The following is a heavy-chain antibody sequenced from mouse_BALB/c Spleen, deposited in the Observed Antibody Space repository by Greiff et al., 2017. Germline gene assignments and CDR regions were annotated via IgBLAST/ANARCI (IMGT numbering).Heavy chain of an antibody. CDR2: IDPANGNT. J-gene: IGHJ3*01. CDR1: GFNIKDTY. Sequence: EVQLLQSGAELVKPGASVTLSCTASGFNIKDTYMPWVKQRPEQGLEWIGRIDPANGNTKYDPKFQGKATITADTSSNTAYLQRSRLTSEDTAVYDCVYGNPGAYGGQGTRVTVSA. D-gene: IGHD2-1*01. CDR3: VYGNPGAY. V-gene: IGHV14-3*02.